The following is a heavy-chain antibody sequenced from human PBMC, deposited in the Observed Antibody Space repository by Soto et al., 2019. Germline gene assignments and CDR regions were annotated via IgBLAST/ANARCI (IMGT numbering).Heavy chain of an antibody. CDR2: ITSSGDSI. D-gene: IGHD4-17*01. V-gene: IGHV3-48*02. CDR3: ARLPKGSRVTS. Sequence: EVQLLESGGGLIHPGGSLRLSCVASGFRFSDHSMNWVRQAPGKGLEWVSYITSSGDSIYYADSVKGRFTVSRDNAKNSLFLHMNRLRDEDTAVYYCARLPKGSRVTSWGQGTLVTVSS. CDR1: GFRFSDHS. J-gene: IGHJ4*02.